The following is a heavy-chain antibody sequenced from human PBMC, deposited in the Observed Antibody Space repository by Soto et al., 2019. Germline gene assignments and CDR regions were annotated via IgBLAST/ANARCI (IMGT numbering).Heavy chain of an antibody. V-gene: IGHV3-23*01. CDR3: AKGSHIAARPFYFDF. Sequence: EVQLLESGGGLAQPGGSLRLSCAASGFTFRAFAMNWVRQAPGKGLEWVSTISGGTATTYADSVKGRFTISRDNSKITVYLQMNSLRPGDTAVYYCAKGSHIAARPFYFDFWGRGTLVTVSS. CDR1: GFTFRAFA. J-gene: IGHJ4*02. D-gene: IGHD6-6*01. CDR2: ISGGTAT.